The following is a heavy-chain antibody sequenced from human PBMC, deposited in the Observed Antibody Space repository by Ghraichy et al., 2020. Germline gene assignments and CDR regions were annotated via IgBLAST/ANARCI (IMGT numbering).Heavy chain of an antibody. CDR2: ISDSGTST. CDR1: GFTFSNYA. CDR3: ARKYCSGGACYFDP. J-gene: IGHJ5*02. V-gene: IGHV3-23*01. D-gene: IGHD2-15*01. Sequence: GGSLRLSCAASGFTFSNYAMSWVRQAPGKGLEWVSIISDSGTSTYYADSVRGRFTISRDNSKNTLYLQMNSLRAEDTALYYCARKYCSGGACYFDPWGQGTLVTVSS.